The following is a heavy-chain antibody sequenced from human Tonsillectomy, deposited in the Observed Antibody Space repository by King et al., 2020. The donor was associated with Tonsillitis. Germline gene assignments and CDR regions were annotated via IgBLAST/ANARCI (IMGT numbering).Heavy chain of an antibody. D-gene: IGHD2/OR15-2a*01. V-gene: IGHV1-69*01. CDR1: GGTFNNYG. CDR2: IIPIFGAT. CDR3: ARRAIINYGMAV. Sequence: VQLVESGAEVKKPGSSLKVSCKASGGTFNNYGISWVRQAPGQGLEWMGGIIPIFGATNYAQKFQGRVTITADESTRTAYMELSSLRSDDTAVYYCARRAIINYGMAVWGQGTTVIVSS. J-gene: IGHJ6*02.